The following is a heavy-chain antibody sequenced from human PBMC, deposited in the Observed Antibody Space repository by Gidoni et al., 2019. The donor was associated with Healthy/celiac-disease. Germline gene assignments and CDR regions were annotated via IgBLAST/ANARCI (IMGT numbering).Heavy chain of an antibody. Sequence: VQPGGSLKLSCAASGFTFSGSAMHWVRQASGKGLEWVGRIRSKANSYATAYAASVKGRFTISRDDSKNTAYLQMNSLKTEDTAVYYCTNLYDFWSGYPRDAFDIWGQGTMVTVSS. D-gene: IGHD3-3*01. CDR1: GFTFSGSA. CDR2: IRSKANSYAT. J-gene: IGHJ3*02. V-gene: IGHV3-73*01. CDR3: TNLYDFWSGYPRDAFDI.